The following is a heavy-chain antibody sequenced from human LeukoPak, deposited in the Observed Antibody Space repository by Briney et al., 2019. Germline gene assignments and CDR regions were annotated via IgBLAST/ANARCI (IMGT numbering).Heavy chain of an antibody. Sequence: PGGSLRLSCAASGFTFSSYAMSWVRQAPGKGLEWVSAISGSGGSTYYADSVKGRFTLSRDNSKNTLYLQMNSLRAEDTAVYYCAKESSWYYYYGMDVWGQGTTVTVSS. CDR2: ISGSGGST. CDR3: AKESSWYYYYGMDV. CDR1: GFTFSSYA. J-gene: IGHJ6*02. D-gene: IGHD6-13*01. V-gene: IGHV3-23*01.